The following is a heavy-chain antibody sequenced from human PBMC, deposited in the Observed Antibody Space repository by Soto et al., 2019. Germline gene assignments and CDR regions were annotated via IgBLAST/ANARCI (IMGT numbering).Heavy chain of an antibody. CDR2: ISYDGSNK. CDR1: GFTFSSYA. D-gene: IGHD3-16*01. J-gene: IGHJ4*02. CDR3: PKDSTFSWGAY. Sequence: QVQLVESGGGVVQPGRSLRLSCAASGFTFSSYAMHWVRQAPGKGLEWVAVISYDGSNKYYADSVKGRFTISRDNSKNTLYLQMTSLRAGYTAFFYFPKDSTFSWGAYWGREPWSPSPQ. V-gene: IGHV3-30-3*01.